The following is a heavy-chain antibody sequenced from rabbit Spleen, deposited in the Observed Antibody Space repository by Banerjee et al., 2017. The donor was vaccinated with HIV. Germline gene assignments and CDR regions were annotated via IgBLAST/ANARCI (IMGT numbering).Heavy chain of an antibody. J-gene: IGHJ6*01. V-gene: IGHV1S40*01. Sequence: QSLEESGGDLVKPGASLTLTCTASGFSFSGSYYMCWVRQAPGKGLEWIACINIVTAKSVYASWAKGRFTMSRTSSTTVTLQMTSLTAADTATYFCARDLVAVIGWNFSLWGPGTLVTVS. CDR1: GFSFSGSYY. CDR2: INIVTAKS. CDR3: ARDLVAVIGWNFSL. D-gene: IGHD1-1*01.